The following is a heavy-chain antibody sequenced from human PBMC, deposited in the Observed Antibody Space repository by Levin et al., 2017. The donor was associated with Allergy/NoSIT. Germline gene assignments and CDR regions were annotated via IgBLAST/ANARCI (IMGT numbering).Heavy chain of an antibody. J-gene: IGHJ4*02. CDR1: GFTFSNFG. CDR3: AKEMGHRLPFHY. CDR2: ISNSGITT. V-gene: IGHV3-23*01. Sequence: PGGSLRLSCAGSGFTFSNFGMNWVRQAPGKGLEWVSAISNSGITTYYADSVKGRFTISRDNARNTLYLQMDGLRAEDTAVYSCAKEMGHRLPFHYWGRGTLVTVSS. D-gene: IGHD1-26*01.